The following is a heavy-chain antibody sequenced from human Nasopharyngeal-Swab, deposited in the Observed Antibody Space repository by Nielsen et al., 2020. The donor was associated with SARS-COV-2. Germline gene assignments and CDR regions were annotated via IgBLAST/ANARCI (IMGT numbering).Heavy chain of an antibody. D-gene: IGHD3-3*01. CDR2: ISSSGSTI. CDR3: ARESHYDFWSGYYPSKYYYYYMDG. J-gene: IGHJ6*03. CDR1: GFTFSYYY. Sequence: GESLKISCAASGFTFSYYYMSWIRQAPGKGLEWVSYISSSGSTIYYADSVKGRFTISRDNAKNSLYLQMNSLRAEDTAVYYCARESHYDFWSGYYPSKYYYYYMDGWGKGTTVTVSS. V-gene: IGHV3-11*04.